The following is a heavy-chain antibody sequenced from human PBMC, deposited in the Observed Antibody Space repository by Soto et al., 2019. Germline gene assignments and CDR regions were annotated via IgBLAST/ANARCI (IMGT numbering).Heavy chain of an antibody. V-gene: IGHV3-23*01. CDR2: ISGSGGST. CDR1: GFTFSSYA. CDR3: AKDKGYYYGSGSYYNVGGAAFDY. D-gene: IGHD3-10*01. J-gene: IGHJ4*02. Sequence: GGSLRLSCAASGFTFSSYAMSWVRQAPGKGLEWVSAISGSGGSTYYADSVKGRFTISRDNSKNTLYLQMNSLRAEDTAVYYCAKDKGYYYGSGSYYNVGGAAFDYWGQGTLVTVSS.